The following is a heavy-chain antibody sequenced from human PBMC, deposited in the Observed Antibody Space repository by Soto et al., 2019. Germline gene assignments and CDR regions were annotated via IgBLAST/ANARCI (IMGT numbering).Heavy chain of an antibody. J-gene: IGHJ4*02. Sequence: SETLSLTCTVAGGSISSYYWSWIRQPPGKGLEWIGYIYYSGSTNYNPSLKSRVTILVDTSKNQFSLKLSSVTAADTAVYYCARRVDYGFDYWGQGTLVTVSS. CDR3: ARRVDYGFDY. CDR1: GGSISSYY. V-gene: IGHV4-59*01. D-gene: IGHD4-17*01. CDR2: IYYSGST.